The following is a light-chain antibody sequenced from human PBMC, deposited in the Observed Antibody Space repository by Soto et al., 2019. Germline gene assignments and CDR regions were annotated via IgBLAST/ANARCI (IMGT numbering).Light chain of an antibody. CDR1: QSVKTY. CDR2: AAS. Sequence: DIQMTQSPSSLSASVGDRVTITCRASQSVKTYLNWYQQRPGKAPKLLMYAASSLQSGVPSRFSGSGSGTDFTLTITSLLPDDFATYYCQQYDRFTWTFGQGTKVDIK. J-gene: IGKJ1*01. CDR3: QQYDRFTWT. V-gene: IGKV1-39*01.